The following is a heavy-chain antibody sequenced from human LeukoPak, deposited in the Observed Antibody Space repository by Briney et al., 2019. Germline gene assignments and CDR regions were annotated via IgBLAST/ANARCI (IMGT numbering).Heavy chain of an antibody. J-gene: IGHJ4*02. V-gene: IGHV5-51*01. Sequence: GESLKISCKGSGYRFDNSWVGWVRQMPGKGLEWMGLVYPGDPDIRYSPSFQGQVIISADKSINTAYLQWSSLKASDTAMYYCARQTATSYYFDYWGQGTLVTVSS. CDR1: GYRFDNSW. CDR2: VYPGDPDI. CDR3: ARQTATSYYFDY. D-gene: IGHD2-21*02.